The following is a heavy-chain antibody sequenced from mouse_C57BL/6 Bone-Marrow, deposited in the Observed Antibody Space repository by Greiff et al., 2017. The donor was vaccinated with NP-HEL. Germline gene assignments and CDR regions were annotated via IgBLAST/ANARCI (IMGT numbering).Heavy chain of an antibody. V-gene: IGHV5-9-1*02. CDR3: TSLYYYCSSYVGYAMDY. J-gene: IGHJ4*01. CDR1: GFTFSSYA. Sequence: EVKLMESGEGLVKPGGSLKLSCAASGFTFSSYAMSWVRQTPEKRLEWVAYISSGGDYIYYADTVKGRFTISRDNARNTLYLQMSSLKSEDTAMYYCTSLYYYCSSYVGYAMDYWGQGTSVTVSS. D-gene: IGHD1-1*01. CDR2: ISSGGDYI.